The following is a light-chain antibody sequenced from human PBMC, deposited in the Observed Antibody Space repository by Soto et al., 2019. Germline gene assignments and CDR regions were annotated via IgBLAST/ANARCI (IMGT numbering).Light chain of an antibody. CDR1: SSDVGGYKY. V-gene: IGLV2-14*01. CDR3: SSYTSSSTLEGV. J-gene: IGLJ1*01. CDR2: EVS. Sequence: QSALTQPASVSGSPGQSITISCTGTSSDVGGYKYVSWYQHHPGKAPKLVIYEVSHRPSGVSNRFSGSKSGNTASLTISGLQAEDEADYYFSSYTSSSTLEGVFGTGTKLTVL.